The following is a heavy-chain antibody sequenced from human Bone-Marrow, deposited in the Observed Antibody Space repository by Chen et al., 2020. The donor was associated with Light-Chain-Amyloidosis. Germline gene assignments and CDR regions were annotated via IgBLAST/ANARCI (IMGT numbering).Heavy chain of an antibody. J-gene: IGHJ5*01. D-gene: IGHD2-15*01. V-gene: IGHV3-23*01. Sequence: EVQLLESGGGLVQPGGSLRLSCAASGFTFSSYAMSWVRQAPGKGLEWVSAISGSGGSTYYADAVKGRFTISRDNAPNTLSLQMNSLRAEDSAVYYCAKVYLSSSQPPFFLFLCARCSSFPSCGPGPLVTVSS. CDR2: ISGSGGST. CDR1: GFTFSSYA. CDR3: AKVYLSSSQPPFFLFLCARCSSFPS.